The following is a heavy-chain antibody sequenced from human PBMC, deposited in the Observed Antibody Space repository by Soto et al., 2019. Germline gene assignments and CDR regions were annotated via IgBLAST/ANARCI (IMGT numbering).Heavy chain of an antibody. Sequence: GESLKISCKGSGSSFTSYWISWVRQMPGKGLEWMGRIDPSDSYTNYSPSFQGHVTISADKSISTAYLQWSSLKASDTAMYYCAVTYYYGMDVWGQGTTVTVSS. CDR1: GSSFTSYW. V-gene: IGHV5-10-1*01. J-gene: IGHJ6*02. CDR3: AVTYYYGMDV. CDR2: IDPSDSYT. D-gene: IGHD2-21*02.